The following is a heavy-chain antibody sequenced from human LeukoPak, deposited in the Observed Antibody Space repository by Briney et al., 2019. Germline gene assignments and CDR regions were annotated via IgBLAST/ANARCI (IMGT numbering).Heavy chain of an antibody. CDR1: GFIASSNY. D-gene: IGHD5-18*01. CDR3: ARGYPAFDY. Sequence: GGSLRLSCAASGFIASSNYMSWVRQAPGKGLEWVSVIYSGGSTYYADSVKGRFTISRDNSKNTLYLQMNSLRAEDTAIYYCARGYPAFDYWGQGTLVTVSS. V-gene: IGHV3-53*01. J-gene: IGHJ4*02. CDR2: IYSGGST.